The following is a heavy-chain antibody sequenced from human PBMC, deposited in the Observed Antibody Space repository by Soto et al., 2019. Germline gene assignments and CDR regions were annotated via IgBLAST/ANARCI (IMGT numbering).Heavy chain of an antibody. CDR1: GYTFTNFG. D-gene: IGHD1-26*01. J-gene: IGHJ5*01. CDR3: ARAQMYSGAYHDS. V-gene: IGHV1-18*04. Sequence: QVQLVQSGAEVENPGASVKVSCEASGYTFTNFGINWVRQAPGQGLEWMEWITPYNGNANYAQKHQGRLTITTDTSTSTAYMELRSLTSDDTAVYYCARAQMYSGAYHDSWGQGTLVTVSS. CDR2: ITPYNGNA.